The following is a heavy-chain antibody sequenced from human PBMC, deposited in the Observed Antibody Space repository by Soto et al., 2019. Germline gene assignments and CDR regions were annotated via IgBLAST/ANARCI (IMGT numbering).Heavy chain of an antibody. V-gene: IGHV3-30-3*01. D-gene: IGHD5-12*01. CDR3: ARAGGFLLDY. Sequence: QVQLVESGGGVVQPGRSLRLSCAASGFTFSSYAMHWVRQAPGKGLEWVAVISYDGSNKYYADSVKGRFTISRDISKNTLYLQMNSLRAEDTAVYYCARAGGFLLDYWGQGTLVTVSS. CDR1: GFTFSSYA. CDR2: ISYDGSNK. J-gene: IGHJ4*02.